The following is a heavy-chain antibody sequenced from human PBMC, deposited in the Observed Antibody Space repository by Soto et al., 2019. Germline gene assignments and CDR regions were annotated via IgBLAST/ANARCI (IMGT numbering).Heavy chain of an antibody. CDR3: ARAGYGGNELDY. CDR1: GGSITGTNW. V-gene: IGHV4-4*02. J-gene: IGHJ4*02. CDR2: IHHSGST. D-gene: IGHD2-15*01. Sequence: QVQLQESGPGLVKPSGTLSLTCAVSGGSITGTNWWSWVRQPPGKGLEWIGEIHHSGSTSYNPSLKSRVTISVDKSKNQFSLNLSSVTAADTAAYYCARAGYGGNELDYWGQGTLVTVSS.